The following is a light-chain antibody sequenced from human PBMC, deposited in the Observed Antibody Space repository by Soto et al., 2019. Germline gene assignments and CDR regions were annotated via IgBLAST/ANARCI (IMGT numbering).Light chain of an antibody. CDR2: DAY. V-gene: IGKV3-11*01. J-gene: IGKJ1*01. Sequence: EIVLTQSPATLSLSPGARATLSCRASQSVSSYLAWYQQKPGQAPRLLIYDAYNRATGITARFSGSGSGTDFTLTISSLEPEDFAVYYCQPRSNWPPTVGPGTKVEIK. CDR3: QPRSNWPPT. CDR1: QSVSSY.